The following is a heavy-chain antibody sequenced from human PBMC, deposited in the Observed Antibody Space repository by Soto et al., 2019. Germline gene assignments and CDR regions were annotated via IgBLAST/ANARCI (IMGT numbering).Heavy chain of an antibody. Sequence: SETLSLTCTVSGGPIRTSSYYWGWIRQPPGKGLEWIGNIYYSGSTYYNPSLKSRVTISVDKSKNQFSLKLSSVTAADTAVYYCARNGPNIDYWGQGTLVTVSS. J-gene: IGHJ4*02. CDR3: ARNGPNIDY. V-gene: IGHV4-39*07. D-gene: IGHD1-1*01. CDR1: GGPIRTSSYY. CDR2: IYYSGST.